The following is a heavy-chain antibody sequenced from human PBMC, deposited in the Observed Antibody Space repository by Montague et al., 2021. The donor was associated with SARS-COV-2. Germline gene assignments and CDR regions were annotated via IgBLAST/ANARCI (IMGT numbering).Heavy chain of an antibody. CDR2: IGSRGDS. CDR3: TKDRSPASSDWVARDGFDI. V-gene: IGHV3-23*01. J-gene: IGHJ3*02. D-gene: IGHD2-21*02. Sequence: SLRLSCAASGFSIHNCAMNWVRQAPGKGLEWVSTIGSRGDSYYADSVVGRFTFSRDNSRNTVYLQMNSLRGEDTAIFYCTKDRSPASSDWVARDGFDIWGRGTMVTVSS. CDR1: GFSIHNCA.